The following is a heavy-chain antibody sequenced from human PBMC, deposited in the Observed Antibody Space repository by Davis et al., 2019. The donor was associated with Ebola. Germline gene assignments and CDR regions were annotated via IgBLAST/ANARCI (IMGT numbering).Heavy chain of an antibody. V-gene: IGHV1-8*01. CDR3: TTPGGQDSGYDVFDI. J-gene: IGHJ3*02. D-gene: IGHD5-12*01. CDR2: MNPNSGNT. Sequence: AASVKVSCKASGYTFTSYDINWVRQATGQGLEWMGWMNPNSGNTGYAQKFQGRVTMTRNTSISTAYMELSSLRSEDTAVYYCTTPGGQDSGYDVFDIWGQGTMVTVSS. CDR1: GYTFTSYD.